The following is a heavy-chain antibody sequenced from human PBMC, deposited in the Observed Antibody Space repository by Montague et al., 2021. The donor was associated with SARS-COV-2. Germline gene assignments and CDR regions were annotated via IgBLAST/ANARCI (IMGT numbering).Heavy chain of an antibody. D-gene: IGHD6-13*01. V-gene: IGHV4-39*07. CDR1: GGSISSSSYY. J-gene: IGHJ6*02. CDR3: ARLGRQLLVRLSGMDV. Sequence: SETLSLTCTVSGGSISSSSYYWGWIRQPPGKGLEWIGSIYYSGSTYYNPSLKSRVTISVDTSKNQFSLKLSSVTAADAAVYYCARLGRQLLVRLSGMDVWGQGTTVTVSS. CDR2: IYYSGST.